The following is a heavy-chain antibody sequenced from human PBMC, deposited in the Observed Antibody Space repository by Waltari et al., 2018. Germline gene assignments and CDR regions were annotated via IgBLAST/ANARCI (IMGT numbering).Heavy chain of an antibody. CDR3: ATPRVTDYGGNSGAFDI. Sequence: QVQLVESGGGVVQPGGSLRLSCAASGFTFSSYGMHWVRQAPGKGLEWVAFIRYDGSNKYYADCVKGRFTISRDNSKNTLYLQMNSLRAEDTAVYYCATPRVTDYGGNSGAFDIWGQGTMGTVSS. D-gene: IGHD4-17*01. V-gene: IGHV3-30*02. CDR1: GFTFSSYG. J-gene: IGHJ3*02. CDR2: IRYDGSNK.